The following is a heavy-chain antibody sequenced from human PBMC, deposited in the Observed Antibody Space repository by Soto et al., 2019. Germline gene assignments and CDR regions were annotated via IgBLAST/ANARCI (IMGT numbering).Heavy chain of an antibody. CDR3: ARGDSSGYYYWAFDY. D-gene: IGHD3-22*01. V-gene: IGHV3-30-3*01. CDR1: GFTFSSYA. Sequence: GGSLRLSCAASGFTFSSYAMHWVRQPPGKGLEWVAVISYDGSNKYYADSVKGRFTISRDNSKNTLYLRMNSLRAEDTAVYYCARGDSSGYYYWAFDYWGQGTLVTVSS. J-gene: IGHJ4*02. CDR2: ISYDGSNK.